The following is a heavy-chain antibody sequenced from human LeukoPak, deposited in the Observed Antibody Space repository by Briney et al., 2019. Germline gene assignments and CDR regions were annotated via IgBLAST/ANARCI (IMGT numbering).Heavy chain of an antibody. J-gene: IGHJ4*02. Sequence: GGSLRLSCAASGFTFSSYAMSWVRQAPGRGLEWVSAISGSGDSTFYADSVKGRFTISRDNSKNTQYLQMNSLRAEDTAVYYCAKQCGGDCYGYYFDYWGQGTLVTVSS. CDR3: AKQCGGDCYGYYFDY. V-gene: IGHV3-23*01. CDR1: GFTFSSYA. D-gene: IGHD2-21*02. CDR2: ISGSGDST.